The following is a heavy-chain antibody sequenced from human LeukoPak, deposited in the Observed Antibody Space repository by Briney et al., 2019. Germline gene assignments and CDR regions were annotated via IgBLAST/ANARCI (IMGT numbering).Heavy chain of an antibody. V-gene: IGHV4-4*07. J-gene: IGHJ3*02. CDR1: GGSISSYY. CDR3: ARDGYCTNGVCTGGAFDI. Sequence: PSETLSLTCTVSGGSISSYYWSWIRQPAGKGLEWIGRIYTSGSTNYNPSLKSRVTMSVDTSKNQFSLKLSSVTAADTAAYYCARDGYCTNGVCTGGAFDIWGQGTMVTVSS. CDR2: IYTSGST. D-gene: IGHD2-8*01.